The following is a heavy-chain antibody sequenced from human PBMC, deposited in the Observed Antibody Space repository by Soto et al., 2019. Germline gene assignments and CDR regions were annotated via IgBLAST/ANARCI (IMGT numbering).Heavy chain of an antibody. CDR1: GGTFGSHG. CDR3: ARGAMANFDY. J-gene: IGHJ4*02. Sequence: WASVKVSCTAPGGTFGSHGIAWVRQAPGQGLEWMGGFIAMLGTPTYAKKVQGRATITADESLTSSYLELRSLRSEDTAVYFCARGAMANFDYWCQGTVVSVSS. D-gene: IGHD5-18*01. V-gene: IGHV1-69*13. CDR2: FIAMLGTP.